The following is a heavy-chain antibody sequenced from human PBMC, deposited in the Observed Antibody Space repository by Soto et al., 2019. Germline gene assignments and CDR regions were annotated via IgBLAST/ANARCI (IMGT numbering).Heavy chain of an antibody. J-gene: IGHJ4*02. V-gene: IGHV1-69*08. CDR2: IIPILGIA. Sequence: QVQLVQSGAEVKKPGSSVKVCCKASGGTFSSYTISWVRQAPGQGLEWMGRIIPILGIANYAQKFQGRVTITADKSTSTAYMELSSLRSEDTAMYYCARDTEGHFDYWGQGTLVTVSS. CDR1: GGTFSSYT. CDR3: ARDTEGHFDY. D-gene: IGHD4-17*01.